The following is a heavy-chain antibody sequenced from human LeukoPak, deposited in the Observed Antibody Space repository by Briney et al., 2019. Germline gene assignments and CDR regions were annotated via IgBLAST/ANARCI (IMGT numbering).Heavy chain of an antibody. D-gene: IGHD3-10*01. Sequence: SETLSLTCTVSGGSISSNSYYWGWIRQPPGKGLEWIGSIYYSGSTYYNPSLKSRVTISVDTSKNQFSLKLSSVTAADTAVYYCARALGYGSGRYYFDYWGQGILVTVSS. J-gene: IGHJ4*02. CDR3: ARALGYGSGRYYFDY. CDR1: GGSISSNSYY. V-gene: IGHV4-39*01. CDR2: IYYSGST.